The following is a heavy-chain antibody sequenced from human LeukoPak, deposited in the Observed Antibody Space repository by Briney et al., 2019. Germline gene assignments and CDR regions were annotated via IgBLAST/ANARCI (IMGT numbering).Heavy chain of an antibody. CDR1: GFTFSSYE. J-gene: IGHJ6*03. CDR2: ISSSGSTI. D-gene: IGHD1-26*01. Sequence: GGSLRLSCAASGFTFSSYEMNWVRQAPGKGLEWVSYISSSGSTIYYADSVKGRFTISRDNAKNSLYLQMNSQRAEDTAAYYCAREVIRGGSYYYYYMDVWGKGTTVTVSS. V-gene: IGHV3-48*03. CDR3: AREVIRGGSYYYYYMDV.